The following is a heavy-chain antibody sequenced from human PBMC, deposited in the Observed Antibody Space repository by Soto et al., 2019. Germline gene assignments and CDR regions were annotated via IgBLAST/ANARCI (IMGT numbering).Heavy chain of an antibody. V-gene: IGHV3-11*01. Sequence: QVQLVESGGGLVKPGGSLRLSCAASGFTFSDYYMSWIRQAPGKGLEWVSYISSSGSTIYYADSVKGRFTISRDNAKNSLYLQMISLSAEDTAVYYCARGLGVFAAAGPNWYYYYGMDVWGQGTTVTVS. D-gene: IGHD6-13*01. CDR3: ARGLGVFAAAGPNWYYYYGMDV. CDR1: GFTFSDYY. J-gene: IGHJ6*02. CDR2: ISSSGSTI.